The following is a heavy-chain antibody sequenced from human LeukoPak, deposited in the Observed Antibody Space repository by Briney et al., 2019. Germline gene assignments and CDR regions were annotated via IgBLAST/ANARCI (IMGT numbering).Heavy chain of an antibody. J-gene: IGHJ4*02. V-gene: IGHV1-69*04. Sequence: SVKVSCKASGYTFTSYAINWVRQAPGQGLEWMGRIVPILGIPNYAQQFQGRVTITADKSTSTAYMELSSLRSDDTAVYYCARVPTAVDTAMVTAYWGQGTLVTVSS. CDR3: ARVPTAVDTAMVTAY. CDR2: IVPILGIP. D-gene: IGHD5-18*01. CDR1: GYTFTSYA.